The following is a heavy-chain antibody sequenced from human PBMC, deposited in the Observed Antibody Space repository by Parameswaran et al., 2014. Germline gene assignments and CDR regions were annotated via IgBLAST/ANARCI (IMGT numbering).Heavy chain of an antibody. J-gene: IGHJ3*02. CDR3: VRADLLLAFHI. Sequence: GESLKISCAASGFTFSYYDMHWVRQTSGKGLEWVSAIGSAGDTYYLGSVQGRFIISRDNDKSSVYLQMNSLGAGDTAMYYCVRADLLLAFHIWGQGTLVTVSS. CDR2: IGSAGDT. CDR1: GFTFSYYD. V-gene: IGHV3-13*01.